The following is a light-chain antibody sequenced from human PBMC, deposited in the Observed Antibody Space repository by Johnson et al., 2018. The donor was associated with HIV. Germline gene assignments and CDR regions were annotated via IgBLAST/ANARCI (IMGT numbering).Light chain of an antibody. CDR2: DNN. J-gene: IGLJ1*01. CDR1: SSTIGNIY. V-gene: IGLV1-51*01. CDR3: GTWDSRLSAGHV. Sequence: QSVLTQPPSVSAAPGQKVTISCSGSSSTIGNIYASWHQQFPGTAPKLLTYDNNKRPSGIPYRISGSKSGTSATLGITGLQTGDAADYYCGTWDSRLSAGHVFGTGTKVTVL.